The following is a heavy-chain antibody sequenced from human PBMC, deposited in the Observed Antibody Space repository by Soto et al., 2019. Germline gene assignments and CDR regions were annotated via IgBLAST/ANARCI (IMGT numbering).Heavy chain of an antibody. CDR2: INVGNGNT. CDR1: GYTFTDYA. V-gene: IGHV1-3*01. D-gene: IGHD2-15*01. CDR3: AREGAHYTPLDH. J-gene: IGHJ4*02. Sequence: DSVKVSCKAYGYTFTDYAIPWVRQAPGQGLEWMGWINVGNGNTGYSRKFQGRVTNARDMSASTAYIEVTSLTSEDTAIYYCAREGAHYTPLDHWGQGTLVTVSS.